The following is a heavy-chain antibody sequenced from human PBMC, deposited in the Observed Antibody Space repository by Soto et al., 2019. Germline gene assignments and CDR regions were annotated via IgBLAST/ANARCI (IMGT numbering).Heavy chain of an antibody. Sequence: SVKVSCKASGGTFSSYAISWVRQAPGQGLEWMGGIIPIFGTANYAQKFQGRVTITADESTSTAYMELSSLRSEDTAVYYCARERRRAIVVVVAASWFDPWGQGTLVTVSS. CDR3: ARERRRAIVVVVAASWFDP. CDR2: IIPIFGTA. V-gene: IGHV1-69*13. J-gene: IGHJ5*02. CDR1: GGTFSSYA. D-gene: IGHD2-15*01.